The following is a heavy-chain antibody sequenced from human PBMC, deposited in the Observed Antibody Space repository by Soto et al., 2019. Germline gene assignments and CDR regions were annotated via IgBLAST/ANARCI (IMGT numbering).Heavy chain of an antibody. V-gene: IGHV3-23*01. CDR2: ISSGGDNT. D-gene: IGHD3-10*01. Sequence: EVQLLESGGGLVQPGGSLRLSCAASGFTFSNQAMRWVRQAPRKGLEWVSAISSGGDNTFYADSVKGRFTVSRDNSKKTLYLQMNSLRDEDTATYDCARVGVTSGGKYYYMDVWGRGTTVTVSS. CDR3: ARVGVTSGGKYYYMDV. CDR1: GFTFSNQA. J-gene: IGHJ6*03.